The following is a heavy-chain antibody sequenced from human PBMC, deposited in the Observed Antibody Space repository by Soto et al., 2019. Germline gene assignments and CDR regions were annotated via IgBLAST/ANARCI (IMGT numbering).Heavy chain of an antibody. CDR3: AIAREYYDSSGYYPDNWFDP. CDR1: GGSISSSSYY. CDR2: IYYSGST. J-gene: IGHJ5*02. Sequence: PSETLSLTCTVSGGSISSSSYYWGWIRQPPGKGLEWIGSIYYSGSTYYNPSLKSRVTISVDTSKNQFSLKLSSVTAADTAVYYCAIAREYYDSSGYYPDNWFDPWGQGTLVTVSS. D-gene: IGHD3-22*01. V-gene: IGHV4-39*01.